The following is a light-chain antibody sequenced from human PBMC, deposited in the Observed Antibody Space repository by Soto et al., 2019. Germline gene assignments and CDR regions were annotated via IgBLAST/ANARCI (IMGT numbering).Light chain of an antibody. Sequence: EIVLTQSPGTLSLSPGERATLSCRASQSVSSSYLAWYQQKPGQAPRLLIYGASSRPTGIPDRFSGSGSGTDFTLTISRLEPEDFAVYYRQQYGSSPVTFGPGTNVDIK. CDR2: GAS. CDR3: QQYGSSPVT. V-gene: IGKV3-20*01. J-gene: IGKJ3*01. CDR1: QSVSSSY.